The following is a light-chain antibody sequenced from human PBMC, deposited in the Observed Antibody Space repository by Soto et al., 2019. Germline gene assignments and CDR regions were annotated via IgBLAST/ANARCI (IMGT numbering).Light chain of an antibody. V-gene: IGKV4-1*01. CDR1: QNVLYSSNNKNY. Sequence: DIVMTQSPDSLAVSLGERATINCKSSQNVLYSSNNKNYLAWYQQKPGQPPKLLIYWASTRESGVPDRFSGSGSGTDLTLTISSLQAEDAAVYYCQQYYTTPLTFGGGTKVEIK. CDR2: WAS. J-gene: IGKJ4*01. CDR3: QQYYTTPLT.